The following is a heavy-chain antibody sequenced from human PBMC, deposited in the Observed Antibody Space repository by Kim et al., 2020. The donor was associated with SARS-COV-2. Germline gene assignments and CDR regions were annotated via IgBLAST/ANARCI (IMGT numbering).Heavy chain of an antibody. V-gene: IGHV3-30-3*01. Sequence: GGSLRLSCAASGFTFSSYAMHWVRQAPGKGLEWVAVISYDGSNKYYADSVKGRFTISRDNSKNTLYLQMNSLRAEDTAVYYCASPSDSSGYYDYYFDYWGQGTLVTVSS. CDR2: ISYDGSNK. J-gene: IGHJ4*02. CDR3: ASPSDSSGYYDYYFDY. CDR1: GFTFSSYA. D-gene: IGHD3-22*01.